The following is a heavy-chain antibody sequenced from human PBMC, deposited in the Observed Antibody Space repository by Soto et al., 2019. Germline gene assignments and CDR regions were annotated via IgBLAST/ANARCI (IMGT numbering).Heavy chain of an antibody. D-gene: IGHD2-2*01. Sequence: QVPLVQSGAEVKKPGASVKVSCKASGYTFTGYYMHWVRQAPGQGLEWMGWINPNSGGTNYAQKFQGWVTMTRDTSISTAYMELSRLRSDDTAVYYCARGARKRYCSSTSCARGFKYYYGMDVWGQGTTVTVSS. J-gene: IGHJ6*02. V-gene: IGHV1-2*04. CDR2: INPNSGGT. CDR1: GYTFTGYY. CDR3: ARGARKRYCSSTSCARGFKYYYGMDV.